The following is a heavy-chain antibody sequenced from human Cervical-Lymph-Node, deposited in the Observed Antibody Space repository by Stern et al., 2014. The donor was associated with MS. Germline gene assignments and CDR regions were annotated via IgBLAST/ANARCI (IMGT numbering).Heavy chain of an antibody. CDR2: INPSGGIT. Sequence: QMVESGAEVKKPGASVKVSCKASGYTFTSYYMHWVRQAPGQGLEWMGIINPSGGITSYAQKFQGRVTMTRDTSTSTVYMELSSLRSEDTAVYYCASTIFGVVIKDRNAFDIWGQGTMVTVSS. CDR1: GYTFTSYY. D-gene: IGHD3-3*01. V-gene: IGHV1-46*01. CDR3: ASTIFGVVIKDRNAFDI. J-gene: IGHJ3*02.